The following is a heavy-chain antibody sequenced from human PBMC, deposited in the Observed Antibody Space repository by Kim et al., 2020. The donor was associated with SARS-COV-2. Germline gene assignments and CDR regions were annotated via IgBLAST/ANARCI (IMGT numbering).Heavy chain of an antibody. Sequence: SETLSLTCTVSGGSISSGGYYWSWIRQHPGKGLEWIGYIYYSGSTYYNPSLKSRVTISVDTSKNQFSLKLSSVTAADTAVYYCARGEAGYSSSWYGYWGQGTLVTVSS. CDR1: GGSISSGGYY. CDR2: IYYSGST. D-gene: IGHD6-13*01. V-gene: IGHV4-31*03. CDR3: ARGEAGYSSSWYGY. J-gene: IGHJ4*02.